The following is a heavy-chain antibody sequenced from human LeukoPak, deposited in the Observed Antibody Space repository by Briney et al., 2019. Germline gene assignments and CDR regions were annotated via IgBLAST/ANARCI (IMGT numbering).Heavy chain of an antibody. CDR2: ISPNSGDT. D-gene: IGHD6-25*01. V-gene: IGHV1-2*02. Sequence: ASVKVSCKASGYTFIDYYMHWVRQAPGQGLEWLGWISPNSGDTEYAQNFQGRVTMTRDTSISTAYMELTGLKSDDTATYYCVGEAAGGFDRWGQGTPVTVSS. CDR3: VGEAAGGFDR. CDR1: GYTFIDYY. J-gene: IGHJ5*02.